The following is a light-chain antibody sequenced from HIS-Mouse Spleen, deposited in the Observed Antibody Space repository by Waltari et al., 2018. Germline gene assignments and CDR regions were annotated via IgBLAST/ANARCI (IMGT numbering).Light chain of an antibody. CDR2: EVS. Sequence: QSALTQPASVSGSPGQSITISCPVTSSDVGGYNYVSWSQQHPGKAPKLMIYEVSNRPSGVSNRFSGSKSGNTASLTISGLQAEDEADYYCSSYTSSSTLHYVFGTGTKVTVL. CDR3: SSYTSSSTLHYV. V-gene: IGLV2-14*01. CDR1: SSDVGGYNY. J-gene: IGLJ1*01.